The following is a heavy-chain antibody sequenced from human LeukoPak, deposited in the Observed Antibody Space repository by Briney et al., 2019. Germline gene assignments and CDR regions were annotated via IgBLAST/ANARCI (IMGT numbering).Heavy chain of an antibody. Sequence: GGSLRLSCAASGFTFSSYAIHWVRQAPGKGLEWVALVSYDGRNKDYADSVKGRFTISRDNSKNTLYLQMNSLRAEDTAVYYCARGPRVVVAATFGYYFDYWGQGTLVTVSS. CDR3: ARGPRVVVAATFGYYFDY. CDR1: GFTFSSYA. V-gene: IGHV3-30*04. D-gene: IGHD2-15*01. CDR2: VSYDGRNK. J-gene: IGHJ4*02.